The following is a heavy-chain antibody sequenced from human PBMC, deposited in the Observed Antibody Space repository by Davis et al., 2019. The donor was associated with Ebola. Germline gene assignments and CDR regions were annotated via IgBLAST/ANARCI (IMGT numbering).Heavy chain of an antibody. V-gene: IGHV3-53*04. CDR3: AKDSYADYANWFDP. CDR1: GFTFSNAW. D-gene: IGHD4-17*01. Sequence: GESLKISCAASGFTFSNAWMSWVRQAPGKGLEWVSVIYSGGSTYYADSVKGRFTISRHNSKNTLYLQMNSLRAEDTAVYYCAKDSYADYANWFDPWGQGTLVTVSS. CDR2: IYSGGST. J-gene: IGHJ5*02.